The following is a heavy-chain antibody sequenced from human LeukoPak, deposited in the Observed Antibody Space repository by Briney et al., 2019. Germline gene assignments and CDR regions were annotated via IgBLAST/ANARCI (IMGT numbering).Heavy chain of an antibody. J-gene: IGHJ4*02. CDR3: AKEQGSGWHIFDY. CDR2: ISGRGGST. D-gene: IGHD6-19*01. V-gene: IGHV3-23*01. Sequence: PGGSLRLSCAASGFTFSTYWMTWVRQAPGKGLEWVSGISGRGGSTFYADSVKGRFTISRDNSKNTLFLQMNSLRVEDTAVYYCAKEQGSGWHIFDYWGQGTLVTVSS. CDR1: GFTFSTYW.